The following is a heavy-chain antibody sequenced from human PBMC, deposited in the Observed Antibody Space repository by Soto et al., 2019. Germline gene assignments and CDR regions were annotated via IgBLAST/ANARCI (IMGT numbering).Heavy chain of an antibody. CDR2: IYHSGST. CDR1: GYSISSGYY. J-gene: IGHJ4*02. V-gene: IGHV4-38-2*02. CDR3: AREGRSPFDY. D-gene: IGHD6-13*01. Sequence: SETLSLACAVSGYSISSGYYWGWIRQPPGKGLEWIGSIYHSGSTYYNPSLKSRVTISVDTSKNQFSLKLSSVTAADTAVYYCAREGRSPFDYWGQGTLVTVSS.